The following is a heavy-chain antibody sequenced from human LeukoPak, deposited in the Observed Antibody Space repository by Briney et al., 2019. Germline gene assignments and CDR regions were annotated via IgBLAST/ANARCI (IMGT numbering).Heavy chain of an antibody. J-gene: IGHJ4*02. CDR3: AKYRGFGDSYDS. V-gene: IGHV3-23*01. D-gene: IGHD3-10*01. Sequence: TGGSLRLSCAASGLPFTSDAMSWGRQAPGKGLEWVSSIGGTGGNTYYADSVKGRFTISRDNSKNTLYLQMNSLRAEDTAVYYCAKYRGFGDSYDSWGQGTLVTVSS. CDR2: IGGTGGNT. CDR1: GLPFTSDA.